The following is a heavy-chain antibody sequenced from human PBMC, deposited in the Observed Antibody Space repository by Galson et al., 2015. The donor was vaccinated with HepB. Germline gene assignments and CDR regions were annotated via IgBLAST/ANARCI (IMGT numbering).Heavy chain of an antibody. V-gene: IGHV3-30*02. D-gene: IGHD5-18*01. CDR1: GFTFNTFG. J-gene: IGHJ4*02. CDR2: IWYDRSSE. Sequence: SLRLSCAASGFTFNTFGMHWVRQAPGKGLEWVALIWYDRSSEYYADSVKGRFTISRDNSKNTLYLQMNSLRVEDTAVYYCAKDRGYSYGLGYFDYWGQGTLVTVSS. CDR3: AKDRGYSYGLGYFDY.